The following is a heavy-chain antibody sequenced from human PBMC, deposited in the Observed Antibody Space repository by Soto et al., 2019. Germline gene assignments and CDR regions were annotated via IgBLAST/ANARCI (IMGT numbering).Heavy chain of an antibody. CDR1: GFTFSNAC. V-gene: IGHV3-15*01. Sequence: PGGSLTLSWAASGFTFSNACMGWVGQAPGKWLEWVGRIISKTDGGTTDYAAPAKHRFTLSRDDTKTTLYMPTNSLKTEDTAVYYCTTGPTDRRHYDFWRGYYTDYYYSMDVWGKGTKVTVSS. D-gene: IGHD3-3*01. CDR2: IISKTDGGTT. J-gene: IGHJ6*03. CDR3: TTGPTDRRHYDFWRGYYTDYYYSMDV.